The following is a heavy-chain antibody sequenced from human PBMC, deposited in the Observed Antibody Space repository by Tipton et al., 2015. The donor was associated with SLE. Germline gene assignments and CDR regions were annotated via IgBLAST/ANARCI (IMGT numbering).Heavy chain of an antibody. D-gene: IGHD1-26*01. V-gene: IGHV3-64*02. J-gene: IGHJ4*02. CDR2: ISSNGGST. CDR1: GFTFSSYA. CDR3: AREIPSTWEPFDY. Sequence: SLRLSCAASGFTFSSYAMHWVRQAPGKGLEYVSAISSNGGSTYYADSVKGRFTISRDNSKNTLYLQMGSLRAEDMAVYYCAREIPSTWEPFDYWGQGTLVTVSS.